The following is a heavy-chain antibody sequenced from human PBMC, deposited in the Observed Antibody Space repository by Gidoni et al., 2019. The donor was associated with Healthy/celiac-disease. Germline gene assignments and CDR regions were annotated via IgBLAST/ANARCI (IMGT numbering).Heavy chain of an antibody. Sequence: QVQLVQSGAEVKKPGASVEVSCKASGYTFTSYAMHWVRQAPGQRLEWMGLINAGNGNTKSSQKFQGRVTITRATSASTAYMELSSLRSEDTAVYYCAMAYCSSTSCYAGENNWFDPWGQGTLVTVSS. V-gene: IGHV1-3*01. CDR1: GYTFTSYA. J-gene: IGHJ5*02. D-gene: IGHD2-2*01. CDR3: AMAYCSSTSCYAGENNWFDP. CDR2: INAGNGNT.